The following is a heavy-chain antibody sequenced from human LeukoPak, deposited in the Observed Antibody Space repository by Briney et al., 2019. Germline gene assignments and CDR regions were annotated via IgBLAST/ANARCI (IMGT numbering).Heavy chain of an antibody. Sequence: PGESLKISCKGSGYSFTSYWIGWVRQMPGKGLEWMGIIYPGDSDTRYSPSFQGQVTISADKSISTAYLQWSSLKASDTAMYYCARRHRRGYKMGVADYWGQGTLVTVSS. J-gene: IGHJ4*02. D-gene: IGHD5-24*01. CDR3: ARRHRRGYKMGVADY. CDR2: IYPGDSDT. V-gene: IGHV5-51*01. CDR1: GYSFTSYW.